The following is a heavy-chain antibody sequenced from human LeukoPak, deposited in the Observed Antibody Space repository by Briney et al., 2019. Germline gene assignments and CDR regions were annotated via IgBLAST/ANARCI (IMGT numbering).Heavy chain of an antibody. V-gene: IGHV4-59*01. D-gene: IGHD2-8*02. CDR2: IYYSGST. J-gene: IGHJ4*02. Sequence: SETLSLTCSVSGGSISNYYWSWIRQPPGKGLEWIGYIYYSGSTNYSPSLKSRVTISVDTSKNQFSLKLSSVTAADTAVYYCARKGLTGGLDYWGQGTLVTVSS. CDR3: ARKGLTGGLDY. CDR1: GGSISNYY.